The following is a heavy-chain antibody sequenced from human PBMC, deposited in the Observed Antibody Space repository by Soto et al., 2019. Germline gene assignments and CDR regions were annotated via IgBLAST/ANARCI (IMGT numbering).Heavy chain of an antibody. D-gene: IGHD6-19*01. Sequence: QVQLVESGGGVVQPGRSLRLSCAASGFTFSNYGMHWVRQAPGKGLEWVAVISYDGSNKYYVDSVKGRFTISRDNSKNTVSLQMNSLRGEDTAVYYCAKDMASGGSPFDYWGQGTLVTVSS. CDR3: AKDMASGGSPFDY. CDR1: GFTFSNYG. CDR2: ISYDGSNK. V-gene: IGHV3-30*18. J-gene: IGHJ4*02.